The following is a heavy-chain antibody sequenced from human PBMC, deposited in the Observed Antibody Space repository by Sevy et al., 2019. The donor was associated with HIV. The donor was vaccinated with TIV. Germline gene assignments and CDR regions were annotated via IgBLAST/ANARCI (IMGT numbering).Heavy chain of an antibody. CDR3: ATDSTGYVEY. V-gene: IGHV3-7*01. CDR2: INQDGSEK. J-gene: IGHJ4*02. D-gene: IGHD2-8*02. Sequence: GGSLRLSCAASGFTFSTYWMTWVRQAPGKGLEWVAKINQDGSEKQYVDSVKGRFTISRDNAEKSLYLEMNSLRAEDTALYYCATDSTGYVEYWGQGALVTVSS. CDR1: GFTFSTYW.